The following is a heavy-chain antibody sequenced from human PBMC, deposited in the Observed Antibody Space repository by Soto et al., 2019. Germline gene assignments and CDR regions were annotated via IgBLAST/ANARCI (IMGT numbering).Heavy chain of an antibody. D-gene: IGHD6-19*01. CDR2: IYYSGST. Sequence: SETLSLTCTVSGGSISSYYWSWIRQPPGKGLEWIGYIYYSGSTNYKPSLKCRVTISVDTSKNQFSLKLSSVTAADTAVYYCARGVSALALYYMDVWGKGTTVTVSS. J-gene: IGHJ6*03. V-gene: IGHV4-59*01. CDR3: ARGVSALALYYMDV. CDR1: GGSISSYY.